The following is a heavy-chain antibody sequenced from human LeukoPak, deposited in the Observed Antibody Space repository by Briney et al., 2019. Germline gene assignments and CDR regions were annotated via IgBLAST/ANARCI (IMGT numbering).Heavy chain of an antibody. CDR1: GGSISSSNW. Sequence: TLSLTCAVSGGSISSSNWWSWVRQPPGKGLEWIGEIYHSGSPNYNPSLKSRVTISVDKSRNHFSLNLSSVTAADTAVYYCARVNINNWHSCDYWGQGTLVTVSS. CDR3: ARVNINNWHSCDY. CDR2: IYHSGSP. D-gene: IGHD1-1*01. V-gene: IGHV4-4*02. J-gene: IGHJ4*02.